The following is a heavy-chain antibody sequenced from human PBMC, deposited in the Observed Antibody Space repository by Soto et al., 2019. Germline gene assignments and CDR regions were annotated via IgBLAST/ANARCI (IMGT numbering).Heavy chain of an antibody. V-gene: IGHV3-30*18. Sequence: PGGSLRLSCAASGFTFSSYGMHWVRQAPGKGLEWVAVISYDGSNKYYADSVKGRFTISRDNSKNTLYLQMNSLRAEDTAVYYCAKDLDPIAVAINWFDPWGQGTLVTVSS. CDR2: ISYDGSNK. CDR1: GFTFSSYG. J-gene: IGHJ5*02. CDR3: AKDLDPIAVAINWFDP. D-gene: IGHD6-19*01.